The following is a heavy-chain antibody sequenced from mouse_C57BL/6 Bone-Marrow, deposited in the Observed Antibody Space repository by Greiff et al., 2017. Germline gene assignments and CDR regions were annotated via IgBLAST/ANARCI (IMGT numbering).Heavy chain of an antibody. D-gene: IGHD2-3*01. CDR1: GYSITSGYY. V-gene: IGHV3-6*01. Sequence: EVQLVESGPGLVKPSQSLSLTCSVTGYSITSGYYWNWIRQFPGNKLEWMGYISYDGSNNYNPSLKNRISITRDTSKNQFFLKLNSVTTEDTATYYCAREGDGYYDYGGQGTTLTVSS. CDR3: AREGDGYYDY. CDR2: ISYDGSN. J-gene: IGHJ2*01.